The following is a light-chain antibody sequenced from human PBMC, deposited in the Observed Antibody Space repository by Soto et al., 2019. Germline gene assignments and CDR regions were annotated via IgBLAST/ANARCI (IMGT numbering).Light chain of an antibody. CDR2: GAS. CDR1: QSVSSN. J-gene: IGKJ4*01. CDR3: HQHAVAPLT. V-gene: IGKV3-15*01. Sequence: EIVMTQSPATLSVSPGERATLSCRASQSVSSNLAWYQQKPGQAPRFLIYGASTRATGIPARFSGSGSGTDFTLTITSLEPDDFAVYYCHQHAVAPLTFGGGTKVDIK.